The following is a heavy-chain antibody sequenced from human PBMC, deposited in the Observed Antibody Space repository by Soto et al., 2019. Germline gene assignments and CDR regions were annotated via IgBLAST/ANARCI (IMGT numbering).Heavy chain of an antibody. Sequence: PGGSLRLSCAASGFTFSSYAMSWVRQAPGKGLEWLAGITFRGDNTYYADSVKGRFTLSRDNSRNRLDLQMNSLKAEDSAVYYCVKERSGHSYADSWGQGTLVTVSS. J-gene: IGHJ4*02. CDR2: ITFRGDNT. CDR3: VKERSGHSYADS. CDR1: GFTFSSYA. D-gene: IGHD5-18*01. V-gene: IGHV3-23*01.